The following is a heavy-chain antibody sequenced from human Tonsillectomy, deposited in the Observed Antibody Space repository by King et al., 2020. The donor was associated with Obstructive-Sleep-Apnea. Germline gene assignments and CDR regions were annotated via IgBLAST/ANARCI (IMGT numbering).Heavy chain of an antibody. J-gene: IGHJ5*02. CDR1: GDSISSGGYS. V-gene: IGHV4-30-2*01. Sequence: QLQESGSGLVKPSQTLSLTCAVSGDSISSGGYSWSWIRQPPGKGLEWIGYIYHSGSTYYNPSLKSRVTISVDRSKNQFSLKLSSVTAADTAVYYCARVGGDYDSSGYLSPQGHWFDPWGQGTLVTVSS. CDR2: IYHSGST. CDR3: ARVGGDYDSSGYLSPQGHWFDP. D-gene: IGHD3-22*01.